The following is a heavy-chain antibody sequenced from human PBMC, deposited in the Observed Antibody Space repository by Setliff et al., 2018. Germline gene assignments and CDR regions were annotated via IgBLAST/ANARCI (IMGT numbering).Heavy chain of an antibody. Sequence: PSETLSLTCAVYGGSFSTYYWSWIRQPAGKGLEWIGHIYTSGSTNYNPSLKSRVTISVDTSKNQFSLKLSSVTAADTAVYYCARTDDSSGYYYGWGQGTLVTVSS. J-gene: IGHJ4*02. D-gene: IGHD3-22*01. CDR1: GGSFSTYY. CDR2: IYTSGST. V-gene: IGHV4-59*10. CDR3: ARTDDSSGYYYG.